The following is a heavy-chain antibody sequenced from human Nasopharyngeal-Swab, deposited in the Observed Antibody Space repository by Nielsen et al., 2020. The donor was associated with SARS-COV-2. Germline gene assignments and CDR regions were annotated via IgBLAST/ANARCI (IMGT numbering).Heavy chain of an antibody. Sequence: SQTLSLTGAISGDSVSSNSAAWNWIRQSPSRGLEWLGRTYYRFKWYNDYAVSVKSRITINPDTSKNQFSLQLNSVTPEDTAVYYCARGGTSGWFQYYYYYYMDVWGKGTTVTVSS. CDR2: TYYRFKWYN. CDR1: GDSVSSNSAA. CDR3: ARGGTSGWFQYYYYYYMDV. V-gene: IGHV6-1*01. D-gene: IGHD6-19*01. J-gene: IGHJ6*03.